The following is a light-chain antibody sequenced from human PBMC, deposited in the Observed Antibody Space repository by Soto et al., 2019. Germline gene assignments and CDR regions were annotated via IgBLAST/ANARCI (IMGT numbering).Light chain of an antibody. Sequence: DIQMTQSPSSLSASVGDRVTITCRASQSIDNYCKWYQQKPGQVPKLLIYAASSLQSGAPSRFSGSGSGTDFTLTISRLQPEAGGTYYCQQRYTARTFGQGTKVEIK. CDR3: QQRYTART. V-gene: IGKV1-39*01. CDR1: QSIDNY. CDR2: AAS. J-gene: IGKJ1*01.